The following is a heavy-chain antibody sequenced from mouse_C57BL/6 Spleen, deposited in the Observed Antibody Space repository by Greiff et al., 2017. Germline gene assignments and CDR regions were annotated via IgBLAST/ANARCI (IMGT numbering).Heavy chain of an antibody. J-gene: IGHJ4*01. CDR2: INPSSGYT. V-gene: IGHV1-7*01. D-gene: IGHD1-1*01. CDR1: GYTFTSYW. CDR3: AREGNCSSYPYAMDY. Sequence: VQLVESGAELAQPGASVKLSCKASGYTFTSYWVHWVKQRPGQGLEWIGYINPSSGYTKYNQKFKDKATLTADNSSSTAYMLHSSLTYEDSAVYYCAREGNCSSYPYAMDYWGQGTSVTVSS.